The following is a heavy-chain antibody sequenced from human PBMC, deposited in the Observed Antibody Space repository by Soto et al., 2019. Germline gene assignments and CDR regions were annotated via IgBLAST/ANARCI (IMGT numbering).Heavy chain of an antibody. CDR2: ISGSGGST. CDR3: ANGIVVVPAAMPVIDY. D-gene: IGHD2-2*01. V-gene: IGHV3-23*01. CDR1: GFTFSSYA. J-gene: IGHJ4*02. Sequence: GGSLRLSCVASGFTFSSYAMSWVRQAPGRGLEWVSAISGSGGSTYYADSVKGRFTISRDNSKNTLYLQMNSLRAEDTAVYYCANGIVVVPAAMPVIDYWGQGTLVTVSS.